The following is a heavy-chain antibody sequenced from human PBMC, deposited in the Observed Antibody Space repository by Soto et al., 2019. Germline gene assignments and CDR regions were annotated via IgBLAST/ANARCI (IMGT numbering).Heavy chain of an antibody. D-gene: IGHD6-13*01. J-gene: IGHJ3*01. V-gene: IGHV3-15*01. Sequence: GGSLRLSCAASGFTFSNAWMSWVRQAPGKGLEWVGRIKSKTDGGTTDYAAPVKGRFTISRDDSKNTLYLQMNSLRAEDTAVYYCAKEHTFHAGIAAAWGQGTMVTVSS. CDR3: AKEHTFHAGIAAA. CDR1: GFTFSNAW. CDR2: IKSKTDGGTT.